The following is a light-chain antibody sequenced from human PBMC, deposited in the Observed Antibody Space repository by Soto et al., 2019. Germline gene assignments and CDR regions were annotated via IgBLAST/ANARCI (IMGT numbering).Light chain of an antibody. CDR2: EDD. CDR1: SGSFASNY. V-gene: IGLV6-57*04. CDR3: QSYDNSLSGHSV. J-gene: IGLJ1*01. Sequence: NFMLTQPHSVSESPGRTVTISCTRSSGSFASNYVQYFQQRPGSAPATVISEDDQRPSGVPDRFSGSKSGTSASLAITGLQAEDEADYYCQSYDNSLSGHSVFGTGTKVTVL.